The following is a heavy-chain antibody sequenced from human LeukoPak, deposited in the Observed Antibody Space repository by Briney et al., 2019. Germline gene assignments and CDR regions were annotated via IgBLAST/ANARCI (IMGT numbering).Heavy chain of an antibody. D-gene: IGHD5-24*01. CDR2: ISYDGSNK. J-gene: IGHJ4*02. Sequence: GRSLRLSCAASGFTFSSYGMHWVRQAPGKGLEWVAVISYDGSNKYYADSVKGRFTISRDNSKNTLYLQKNSLRAEDTAVYYCAKDNIDGYWGQGTLVTVSS. V-gene: IGHV3-30*18. CDR1: GFTFSSYG. CDR3: AKDNIDGY.